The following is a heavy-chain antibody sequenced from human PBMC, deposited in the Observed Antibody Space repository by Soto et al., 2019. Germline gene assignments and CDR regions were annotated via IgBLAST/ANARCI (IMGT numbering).Heavy chain of an antibody. V-gene: IGHV1-2*02. CDR2: INPKSGGT. CDR3: ARDLAKGGGSAGFDY. J-gene: IGHJ4*02. Sequence: QVQLVQSGAEVKKPGASVKVSCKASGDTFTANYIHWVRQAPGQGFEWMGWINPKSGGTKFPQKFQGRVTMTRDTSLSTVYRALTRLTSDDTAVYYCARDLAKGGGSAGFDYWGQGTLVTVSS. D-gene: IGHD1-26*01. CDR1: GDTFTANY.